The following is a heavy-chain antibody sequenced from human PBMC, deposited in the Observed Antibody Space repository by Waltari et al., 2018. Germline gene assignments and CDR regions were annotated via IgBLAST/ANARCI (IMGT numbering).Heavy chain of an antibody. D-gene: IGHD6-13*01. CDR3: ARDGVAAAGKNWFDP. CDR1: GFTFSSYA. Sequence: QVQLVESGGGVVQPGRSLRLSCAASGFTFSSYAMHWVRQAPGKGLEWVAVIAYDGSNKYYADSVKGRFTISRDNSKNTLYLQMNSLRAEDTAVYYCARDGVAAAGKNWFDPWGQGTLVTVSS. V-gene: IGHV3-30-3*01. J-gene: IGHJ5*02. CDR2: IAYDGSNK.